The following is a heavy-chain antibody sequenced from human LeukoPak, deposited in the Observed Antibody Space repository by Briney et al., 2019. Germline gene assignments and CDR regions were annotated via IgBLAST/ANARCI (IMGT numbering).Heavy chain of an antibody. CDR1: GFTFSSYS. CDR3: ARDCAGSGQWEDYYMDV. D-gene: IGHD1-26*01. J-gene: IGHJ6*03. Sequence: GGSLRLSCAASGFTFSSYSMNWVRQAPGKGLEWVSSISSSSSYIYYADSVKGRFTISRDNAKNSLYLQMNSLRAEDTAVYYCARDCAGSGQWEDYYMDVWGKGTTVSVSS. CDR2: ISSSSSYI. V-gene: IGHV3-21*01.